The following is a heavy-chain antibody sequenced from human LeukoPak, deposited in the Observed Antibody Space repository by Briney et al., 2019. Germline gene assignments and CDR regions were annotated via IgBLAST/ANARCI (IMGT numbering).Heavy chain of an antibody. CDR3: ARDLSTTVTTFADWYFDL. CDR1: GFTFSSYA. Sequence: SGGSLRLSCAASGFTFSSYAMNWVRQAPGKGLEWVSVISGSGGSTYYADSVKGRFTISRDNAKNSLYLQMNSLRAEDTAVYYCARDLSTTVTTFADWYFDLWGRGTLVTVSS. CDR2: ISGSGGST. D-gene: IGHD4-17*01. V-gene: IGHV3-23*01. J-gene: IGHJ2*01.